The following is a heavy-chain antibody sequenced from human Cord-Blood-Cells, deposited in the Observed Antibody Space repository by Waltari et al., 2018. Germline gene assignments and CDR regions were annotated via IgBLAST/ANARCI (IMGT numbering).Heavy chain of an antibody. CDR3: ARDSRGYCSSTSCYYAFDI. D-gene: IGHD2-2*01. CDR2: ISMISNYI. V-gene: IGHV3-21*01. J-gene: IGHJ3*02. Sequence: EVQLVESGGGLVKPGGSLRLSCAASGFTFSSYSMNWVRQAPGKGREWVSSISMISNYISYSDSVKGRCTITRDNAKNSLYLQMNSLRAEDTAVYYCARDSRGYCSSTSCYYAFDIWGQGTMVTVSS. CDR1: GFTFSSYS.